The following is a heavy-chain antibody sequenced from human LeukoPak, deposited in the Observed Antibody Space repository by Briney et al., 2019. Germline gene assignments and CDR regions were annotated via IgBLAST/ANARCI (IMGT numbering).Heavy chain of an antibody. CDR1: GGSLSGYY. CDR2: INHSGST. J-gene: IGHJ4*02. V-gene: IGHV4-34*01. Sequence: SETLSLTCAVYGGSLSGYYWSWIRQPPGKGLEWIGEINHSGSTNYNPSLKSRVTISVDTSKNQFSLKLSSVTAADTAVYYCARQARRYSYGPGIWGQGTLVTVSS. CDR3: ARQARRYSYGPGI. D-gene: IGHD5-18*01.